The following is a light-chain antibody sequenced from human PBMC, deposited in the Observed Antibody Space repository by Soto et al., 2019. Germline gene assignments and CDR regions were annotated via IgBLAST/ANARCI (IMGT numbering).Light chain of an antibody. V-gene: IGLV2-14*01. CDR2: EVS. J-gene: IGLJ1*01. Sequence: QSVLTQPASVSGSPGQSITISCTGTSRDVGGYNSVSWYQQHPGKAPKLMIYEVSNRPSGVSNRFSGSKSGNTASLTISGLQAEDEADYYCSSYTTSSTLTYVFGTG. CDR1: SRDVGGYNS. CDR3: SSYTTSSTLTYV.